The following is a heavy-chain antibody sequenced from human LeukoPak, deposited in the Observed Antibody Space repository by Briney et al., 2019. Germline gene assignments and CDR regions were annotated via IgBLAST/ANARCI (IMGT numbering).Heavy chain of an antibody. D-gene: IGHD6-13*01. CDR1: GFTFGNYA. Sequence: GGSLRLSCEASGFTFGNYAMNWVRQAPGKGLEWVSGISGFGGSTYYAPSVKGRLTISRDNFGNMLYLHLDSLRVEDTAIYYCARRSGSSWSSFDYWGQGALVTVSS. J-gene: IGHJ4*02. CDR2: ISGFGGST. V-gene: IGHV3-23*01. CDR3: ARRSGSSWSSFDY.